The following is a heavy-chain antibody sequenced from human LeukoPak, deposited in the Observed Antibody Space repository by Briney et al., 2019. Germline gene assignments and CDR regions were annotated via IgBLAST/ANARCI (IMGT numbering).Heavy chain of an antibody. CDR3: ARHSRRSDY. Sequence: PSETLSLTCTVPGGSISSSSYYWGWIRQPPGKGLEWIGSIYYSGSTYYNSSLKSRVTIPVDTSKNQFSLKLSSVTAADTAVYYCARHSRRSDYWGQGTLVTVSS. CDR2: IYYSGST. J-gene: IGHJ4*02. V-gene: IGHV4-39*01. CDR1: GGSISSSSYY.